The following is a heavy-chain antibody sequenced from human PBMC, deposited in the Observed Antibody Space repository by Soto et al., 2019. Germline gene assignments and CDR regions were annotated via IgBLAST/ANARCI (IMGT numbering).Heavy chain of an antibody. J-gene: IGHJ4*02. CDR3: VRDLSIAGDF. CDR1: GFNFGVYG. CDR2: IAHDAKNQ. Sequence: QELLVESGGGVVQPGRSLRLSCAASGFNFGVYGMYWVRQAPGKGLEWVSTIAHDAKNQWYSDSVKGRFIVSRDNPKNTLDLQMDSLRDEDTGVYYCVRDLSIAGDFWGQGALVIVSS. D-gene: IGHD3-16*02. V-gene: IGHV3-33*05.